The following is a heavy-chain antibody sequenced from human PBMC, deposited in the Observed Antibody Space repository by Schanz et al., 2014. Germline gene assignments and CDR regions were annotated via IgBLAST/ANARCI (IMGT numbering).Heavy chain of an antibody. J-gene: IGHJ4*02. CDR2: VRNKNNRYTT. CDR3: ARMASCSRIACPRDS. D-gene: IGHD2-2*01. CDR1: GFTFSDHY. Sequence: EVQLVESGGGLLQPGGSLRLSCAASGFTFSDHYMDWVRQAPGKGLEWVGRVRNKNNRYTTEYAASVKGRFTISRDDSKNSLYLQMNSLNTEDPAIYHCARMASCSRIACPRDSWGQGTLVTVSS. V-gene: IGHV3-72*01.